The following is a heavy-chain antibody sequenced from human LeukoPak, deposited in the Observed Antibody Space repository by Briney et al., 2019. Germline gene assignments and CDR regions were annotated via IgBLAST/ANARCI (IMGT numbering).Heavy chain of an antibody. Sequence: GGSLRLSCAASGFTFSSFDMHWVRQPTGQGLEWVSTIGSASDTYYPGSVEGRFTLSRDNAKNSLYLQMNSLTAGNTAVYYCARGPPRGKYYYMDVWGKGTTVTVSS. CDR1: GFTFSSFD. V-gene: IGHV3-13*01. CDR2: IGSASDT. CDR3: ARGPPRGKYYYMDV. J-gene: IGHJ6*03. D-gene: IGHD1-1*01.